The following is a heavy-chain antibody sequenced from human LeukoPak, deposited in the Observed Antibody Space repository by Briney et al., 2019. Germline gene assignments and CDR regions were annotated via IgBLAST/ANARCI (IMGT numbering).Heavy chain of an antibody. CDR2: FCSSGTT. D-gene: IGHD6-13*01. J-gene: IGHJ4*02. CDR1: GGSIRSFC. CDR3: ARGAIAAAGRVFDY. Sequence: PSETLSLTCTVSGGSIRSFCWTWIRQTSGKGLDWIGHFCSSGTTTYNPSLKSRVTMSLDASKNEFSLKLRSVTAADTAMYYCARGAIAAAGRVFDYWGQGTLVTVSS. V-gene: IGHV4-59*01.